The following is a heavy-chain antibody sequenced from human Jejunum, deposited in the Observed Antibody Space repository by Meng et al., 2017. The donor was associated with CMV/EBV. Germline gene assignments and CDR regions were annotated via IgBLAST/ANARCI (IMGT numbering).Heavy chain of an antibody. CDR1: GYY. CDR3: ARDHYGSGSYWGGTNLGFDY. CDR2: IHPNSGDT. V-gene: IGHV1-2*02. J-gene: IGHJ4*02. Sequence: GYYMHWVRQAPGKGLEWMGWIHPNSGDTNYAQKFQGRVTMTRDTSISTAYMELSRLRSDDTAVYYCARDHYGSGSYWGGTNLGFDYWGQGTLVTVSS. D-gene: IGHD3-10*01.